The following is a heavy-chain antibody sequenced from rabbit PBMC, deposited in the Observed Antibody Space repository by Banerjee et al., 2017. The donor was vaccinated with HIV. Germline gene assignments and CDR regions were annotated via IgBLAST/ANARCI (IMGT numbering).Heavy chain of an antibody. CDR3: ARHANYAGYGSNL. Sequence: EESGGDLVKPEGSLTLTCTASGFSFSNSHWICWVRQAPGKGLEWIACIYSGSSGSTYYASWAKGRFTISKTSSTTVTLQMTSLTAADTATYFCARHANYAGYGSNLWGQGTLVTVS. D-gene: IGHD7-1*01. CDR1: GFSFSNSHW. V-gene: IGHV1S45*01. J-gene: IGHJ4*01. CDR2: IYSGSSGST.